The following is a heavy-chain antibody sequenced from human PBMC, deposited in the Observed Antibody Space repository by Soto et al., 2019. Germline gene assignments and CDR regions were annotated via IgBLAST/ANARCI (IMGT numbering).Heavy chain of an antibody. CDR2: INHSGST. CDR1: GGSFSGYY. Sequence: QVQLQQWGAGLLKPSETLSLTCAVYGGSFSGYYWSWIRQPPGKGLEWIGEINHSGSTNYNPSLKSRVTISVDTSKNQFSLKLSSVTAADTAVYYCARGPSLLWFGELFPFDYWGQGTLVTVSS. CDR3: ARGPSLLWFGELFPFDY. V-gene: IGHV4-34*01. D-gene: IGHD3-10*01. J-gene: IGHJ4*02.